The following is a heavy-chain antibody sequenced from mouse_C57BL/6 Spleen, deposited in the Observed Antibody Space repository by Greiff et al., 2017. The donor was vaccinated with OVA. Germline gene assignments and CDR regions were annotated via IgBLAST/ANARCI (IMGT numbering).Heavy chain of an antibody. J-gene: IGHJ2*01. D-gene: IGHD1-1*01. CDR1: GYTFTGYW. CDR3: ARGHYGSSNGYFDY. V-gene: IGHV1-9*01. CDR2: ILPGSGST. Sequence: QVHVKQSGAELMKPGASVKLSCKATGYTFTGYWIDWVKQRPGHGLEWIGEILPGSGSTNYNEKFKGKTTFTADTSSNTASMQLSSLTTEDSAIYDCARGHYGSSNGYFDYWGQGTTLTVSS.